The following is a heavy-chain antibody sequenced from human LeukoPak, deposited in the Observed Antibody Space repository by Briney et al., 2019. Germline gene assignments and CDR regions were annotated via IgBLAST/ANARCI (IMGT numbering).Heavy chain of an antibody. CDR1: GITLSNYG. CDR2: ISGSGGGT. CDR3: AKRGVVIRVILVGFHKEAYYFDS. Sequence: GGSLRLSCAVSGITLSNYGMSWVRQAPGKGLEWVAGISGSGGGTNYADSVKGRFTISRGNARNTLYLQMNSLRVEDTAAYFCAKRGVVIRVILVGFHKEAYYFDSWGQGALVTVSS. D-gene: IGHD3-22*01. J-gene: IGHJ4*02. V-gene: IGHV3-23*01.